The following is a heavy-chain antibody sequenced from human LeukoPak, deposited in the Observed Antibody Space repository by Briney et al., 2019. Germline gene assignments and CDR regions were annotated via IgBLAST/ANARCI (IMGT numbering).Heavy chain of an antibody. CDR3: ARSVDYFDNTGPHMMFDY. J-gene: IGHJ4*02. Sequence: SDTLSLTCNVSGDSITSHYWNWIRQPPGKGLEWIGYIYYTGITKYNPSLTSRVSMSVDTSKNQFFLKMKSVTAADTAVYHCARSVDYFDNTGPHMMFDYWGQGSLVTVSS. V-gene: IGHV4-59*07. CDR2: IYYTGIT. CDR1: GDSITSHY. D-gene: IGHD3-22*01.